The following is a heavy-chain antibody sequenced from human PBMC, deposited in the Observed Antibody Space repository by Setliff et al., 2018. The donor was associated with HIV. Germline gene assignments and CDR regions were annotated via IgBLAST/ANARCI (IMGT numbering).Heavy chain of an antibody. CDR1: GYSFTNYW. CDR2: IYPGDSDT. Sequence: GESLKISCKGSGYSFTNYWIGWVRQMPGKGLEWMGIIYPGDSDTRYSPSFRGQVTISADKSISTAYLQWSSLKASDTAMYYCARHGYCSGTSCSEYYYYYGMDVWGQGTTVTVSS. J-gene: IGHJ6*02. V-gene: IGHV5-51*01. D-gene: IGHD2-2*03. CDR3: ARHGYCSGTSCSEYYYYYGMDV.